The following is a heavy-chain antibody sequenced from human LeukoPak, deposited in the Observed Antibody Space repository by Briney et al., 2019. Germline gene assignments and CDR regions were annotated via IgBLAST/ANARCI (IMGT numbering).Heavy chain of an antibody. J-gene: IGHJ4*02. CDR2: IYPGDSDT. D-gene: IGHD4-17*01. V-gene: IGHV5-51*01. Sequence: GESLKISCKGSGYSFTNYWIGWVRQMPGKGLEWMGIIYPGDSDTRYSPSFQGQVTISAEKSITTAYLQWSSLKASDTVMYYCARRSGDYVRYFDYWGQGTLVTVSS. CDR1: GYSFTNYW. CDR3: ARRSGDYVRYFDY.